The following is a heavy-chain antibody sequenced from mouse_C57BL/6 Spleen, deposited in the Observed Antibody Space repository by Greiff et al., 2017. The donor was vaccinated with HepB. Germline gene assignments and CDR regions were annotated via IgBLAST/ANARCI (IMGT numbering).Heavy chain of an antibody. J-gene: IGHJ3*01. D-gene: IGHD3-2*02. CDR2: INYDGSST. CDR1: GFTFSDYY. CDR3: ARYSGYASPFAY. V-gene: IGHV5-16*01. Sequence: DVMLVESEGGLVQPGSSMKLSCTASGFTFSDYYMAWVRQVPEKGLEWVANINYDGSSTYYLDSLKSRFIISRDNAKNILYLQMSSLKSEDTATYYCARYSGYASPFAYWGQGTLVTVSA.